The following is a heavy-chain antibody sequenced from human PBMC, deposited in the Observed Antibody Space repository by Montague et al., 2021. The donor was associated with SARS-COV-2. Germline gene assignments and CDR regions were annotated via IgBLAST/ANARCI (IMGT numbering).Heavy chain of an antibody. CDR3: ARVGRGSSWYEVAFDI. V-gene: IGHV4-59*01. Sequence: SETLSLTCTVSGGSISRYTWTWIRQPPGKGLELIGNIYNSGSTNYNPSLTSRVTISVDTSKNQFSLKLSFVAAADTAVYYCARVGRGSSWYEVAFDIWGQGTMVTVSS. J-gene: IGHJ3*02. D-gene: IGHD6-13*01. CDR1: GGSISRYT. CDR2: IYNSGST.